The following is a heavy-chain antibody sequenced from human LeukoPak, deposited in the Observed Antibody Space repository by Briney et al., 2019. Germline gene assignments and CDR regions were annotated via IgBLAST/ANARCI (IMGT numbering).Heavy chain of an antibody. CDR3: ARLATSYDILTGYSYYFDS. V-gene: IGHV4-59*08. J-gene: IGHJ4*02. CDR2: IYYTGRT. D-gene: IGHD3-9*01. Sequence: TSETLSLTCTVPGGSISSYYWSWIRQPPGEGLEWIAYIYYTGRTNYNPSLKSRVTISVDTSENQLSLELISVTAADTAVYFCARLATSYDILTGYSYYFDSWGQGTLVTVSS. CDR1: GGSISSYY.